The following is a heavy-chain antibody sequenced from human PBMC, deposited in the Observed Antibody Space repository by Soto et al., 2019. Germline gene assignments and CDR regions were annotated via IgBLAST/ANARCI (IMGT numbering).Heavy chain of an antibody. D-gene: IGHD3-22*01. CDR1: GFTFTSSA. Sequence: SVKVSCKASGFTFTSSAVQWVRHARGQRLEWIGWIVVGSGNTNYAQKFQERVTITRDMSTSTAYMELSSLRSEDTAVYYCAADTMLVVDSTYWGQGTLVTVSS. V-gene: IGHV1-58*01. CDR2: IVVGSGNT. CDR3: AADTMLVVDSTY. J-gene: IGHJ4*02.